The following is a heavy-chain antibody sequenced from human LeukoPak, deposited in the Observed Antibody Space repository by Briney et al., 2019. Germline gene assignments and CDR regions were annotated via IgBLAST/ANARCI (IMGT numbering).Heavy chain of an antibody. J-gene: IGHJ4*02. CDR3: ARGLITLVRGSFDY. Sequence: SETLSLTCSVSGGSSRNYYWNWIRQPPGRGLEWIGYIYLSGSTNYNPSLKSRVTISVDTSKNQFSLKLNSVTAADTAVYYCARGLITLVRGSFDYWGQGTLVTVSS. CDR1: GGSSRNYY. D-gene: IGHD3-10*01. CDR2: IYLSGST. V-gene: IGHV4-59*01.